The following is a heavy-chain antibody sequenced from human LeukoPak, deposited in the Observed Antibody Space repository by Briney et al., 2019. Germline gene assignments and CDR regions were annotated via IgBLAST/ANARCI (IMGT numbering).Heavy chain of an antibody. CDR1: GYSISSGYY. V-gene: IGHV4-38-2*02. CDR2: IYHSGST. D-gene: IGHD1-26*01. J-gene: IGHJ4*02. CDR3: ARLTWELPWY. Sequence: PSETLSLTCTVSGYSISSGYYWGWIRQPPGKGLEWIGSIYHSGSTYYNPSLKSRVTISVDTSKNQFSLKLSSATAADTAVYYCARLTWELPWYWGQGTLVTVSS.